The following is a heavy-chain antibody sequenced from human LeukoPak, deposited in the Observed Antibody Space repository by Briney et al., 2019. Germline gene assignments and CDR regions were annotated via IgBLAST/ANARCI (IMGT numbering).Heavy chain of an antibody. Sequence: SETLSLTCTVSGGSISSHYWSWVRQPPGTGLEWIGYMSYSGSTNYNPSLKSRVTISVDTSKNQFSLKLSSVTAADTAVYYCARDQGDYFDHWGQGTLVTVSS. V-gene: IGHV4-59*11. CDR3: ARDQGDYFDH. J-gene: IGHJ4*02. CDR2: MSYSGST. CDR1: GGSISSHY.